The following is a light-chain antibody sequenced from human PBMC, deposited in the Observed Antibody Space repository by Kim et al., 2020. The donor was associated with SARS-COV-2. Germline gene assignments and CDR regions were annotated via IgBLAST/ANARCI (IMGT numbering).Light chain of an antibody. V-gene: IGLV2-14*03. CDR2: DVS. J-gene: IGLJ2*01. CDR1: SSLVGDYNY. CDR3: TSYTGADTVV. Sequence: GQSSTISCTGTSSLVGDYNYVSWYQPHPDKAPKLIIYDVSDRPSGVSTHFSGSKSGNTASLTISGLQAADEADYYCTSYTGADTVVFGGGTQLTVL.